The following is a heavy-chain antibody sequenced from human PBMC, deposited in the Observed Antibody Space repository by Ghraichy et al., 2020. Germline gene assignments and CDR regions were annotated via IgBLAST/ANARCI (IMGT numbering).Heavy chain of an antibody. CDR3: AKDRALGLRYFDWLGPARNYYYYYGMDV. CDR1: GFTFSSYG. D-gene: IGHD3-9*01. J-gene: IGHJ6*02. V-gene: IGHV3-30*18. CDR2: ISYDGSNK. Sequence: GGSLRLSCAASGFTFSSYGMHWVRQAPGKGLEWVAVISYDGSNKYYADSVKGRFTISRDNSKNTLYLQMNSLRAEDTAVYYCAKDRALGLRYFDWLGPARNYYYYYGMDVWGQGTTVTVSS.